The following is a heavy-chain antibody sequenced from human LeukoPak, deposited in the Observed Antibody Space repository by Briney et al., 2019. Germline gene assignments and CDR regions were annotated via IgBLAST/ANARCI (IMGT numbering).Heavy chain of an antibody. V-gene: IGHV4-59*01. CDR1: GGSISSYY. D-gene: IGHD5-18*01. CDR2: IYYSGST. CDR3: ARAEIQLPARYYGMDV. Sequence: PSETLSLTCTVSGGSISSYYWSWIRQPPGKGLEWIGYIYYSGSTNYNPSLKSRVTIPVDTSKNQFSLKLSSVTAADTAVYYCARAEIQLPARYYGMDVWGQGTTVTVSS. J-gene: IGHJ6*02.